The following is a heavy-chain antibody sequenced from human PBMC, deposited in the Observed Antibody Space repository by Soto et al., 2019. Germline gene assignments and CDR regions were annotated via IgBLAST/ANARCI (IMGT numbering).Heavy chain of an antibody. CDR1: GYTFTTYD. CDR3: AGRKERSGPHYFDY. D-gene: IGHD6-25*01. V-gene: IGHV1-8*01. CDR2: MNPYSGNT. J-gene: IGHJ4*02. Sequence: QVQLVQSGAEVKEPGASVKVSCKASGYTFTTYDISWVRQATGQGLEWMGWMNPYSGNTGYAQKFQGRAPVTRNTSINTDYMELSGLGPDDTAVDYCAGRKERSGPHYFDYWGQGSQVTVSS.